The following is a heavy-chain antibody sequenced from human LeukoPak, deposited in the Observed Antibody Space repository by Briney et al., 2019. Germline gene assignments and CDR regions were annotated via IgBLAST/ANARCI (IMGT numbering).Heavy chain of an antibody. J-gene: IGHJ4*02. CDR2: INSDGSST. CDR3: ARGSGWFYLDY. D-gene: IGHD6-19*01. CDR1: GFTFSSYW. V-gene: IGHV3-74*01. Sequence: GRSLRLSCAASGFTFSSYWMHWVRQAPGKGLVWVSRINSDGSSTSYADSVKGRFTISRDNAKNTLYLQMNSLRAEDTAVYYCARGSGWFYLDYWGQGTLVTVSS.